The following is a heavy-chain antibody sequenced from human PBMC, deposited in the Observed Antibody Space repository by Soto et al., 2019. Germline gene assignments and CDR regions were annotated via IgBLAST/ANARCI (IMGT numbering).Heavy chain of an antibody. Sequence: SETLSLTCTVSGGSISSGDYYWSWIRQPPGKGLEWIGYIYYSGSTYCNPSLKSRVTISVDTSKNQFSLKLSSVTAADTAVYYCASSSVTTLLIDYWGQGTLVTVSS. CDR1: GGSISSGDYY. CDR2: IYYSGST. CDR3: ASSSVTTLLIDY. D-gene: IGHD4-17*01. V-gene: IGHV4-30-4*01. J-gene: IGHJ4*02.